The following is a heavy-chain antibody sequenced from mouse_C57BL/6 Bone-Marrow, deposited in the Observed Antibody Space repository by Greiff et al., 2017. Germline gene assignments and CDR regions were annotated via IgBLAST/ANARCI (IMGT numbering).Heavy chain of an antibody. Sequence: EVMLVESGGGLVKPGGSLKLSCAASGFTFSSYAMSWVRQTPEKRLEWVAIISDGGSYTYYPDNVKGRFTISRDNAKNNLYLQMSHLQSEDTAMYYYARSRCSSFFDYWGQGTTLTVSS. D-gene: IGHD1-1*01. CDR2: ISDGGSYT. CDR3: ARSRCSSFFDY. J-gene: IGHJ2*01. V-gene: IGHV5-4*03. CDR1: GFTFSSYA.